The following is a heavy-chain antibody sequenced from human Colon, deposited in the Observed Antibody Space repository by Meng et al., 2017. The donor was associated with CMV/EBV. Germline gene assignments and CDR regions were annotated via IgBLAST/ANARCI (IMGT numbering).Heavy chain of an antibody. Sequence: QVQLVQSGAEVKKAGAPVRVSCKASGYSFSNYVLHWVRQAPGRGLEWMGWISPGDDNGKYSQKFQGRVAITKDTSASTAYLDLSSLKSEDTAVYYCAITSLFDYWGQGTLVTVSS. CDR2: ISPGDDNG. J-gene: IGHJ4*02. CDR3: AITSLFDY. CDR1: GYSFSNYV. V-gene: IGHV1-3*01.